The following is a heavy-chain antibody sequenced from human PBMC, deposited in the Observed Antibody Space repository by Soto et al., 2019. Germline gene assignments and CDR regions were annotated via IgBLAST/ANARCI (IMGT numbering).Heavy chain of an antibody. D-gene: IGHD4-17*01. CDR2: ISYDGSNK. J-gene: IGHJ6*02. CDR3: AKDKGYGDYSKYYYGMDV. V-gene: IGHV3-30*18. CDR1: GFTFSSYG. Sequence: GGSLRLSCAASGFTFSSYGMHWVRQAPGKGLEWVAVISYDGSNKYYADSVKGRFTISRDNSKNTLYLQMNSLRAEDTAVYYCAKDKGYGDYSKYYYGMDVWGQGTTVTVSS.